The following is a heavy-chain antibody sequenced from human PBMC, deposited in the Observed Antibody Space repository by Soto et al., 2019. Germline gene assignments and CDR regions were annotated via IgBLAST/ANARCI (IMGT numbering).Heavy chain of an antibody. CDR1: GFTFSSYA. Sequence: GSLRLSCAASGFTFSSYAMSWVRQAPGKGLEWVSAISGSGGSTYYADSVKGRFTISRDNSKNTLYLQMNSLRAEDTAVYYCAKDRLRLGDSPHFDYWGQGTLVTVSS. CDR3: AKDRLRLGDSPHFDY. D-gene: IGHD2-21*02. J-gene: IGHJ4*02. V-gene: IGHV3-23*01. CDR2: ISGSGGST.